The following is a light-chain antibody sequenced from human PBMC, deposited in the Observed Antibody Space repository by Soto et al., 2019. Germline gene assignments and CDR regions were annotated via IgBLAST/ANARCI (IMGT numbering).Light chain of an antibody. CDR3: QQRSNCPPT. CDR1: QGISSY. J-gene: IGKJ5*01. V-gene: IGKV1-9*01. CDR2: AAS. Sequence: SLSPCSLSASVGDSVPITCRASQGISSYLAWYQQKPGKAPKLLIYAASTWQSGVPARFSGSESGTEFTLTISSLEPEDFAVYYCQQRSNCPPTFGQGTQLEIK.